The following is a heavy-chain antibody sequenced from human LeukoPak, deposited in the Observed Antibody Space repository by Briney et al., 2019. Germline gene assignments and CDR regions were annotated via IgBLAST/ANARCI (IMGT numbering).Heavy chain of an antibody. CDR3: MRDAS. J-gene: IGHJ4*02. CDR1: GVTVSSNL. CDR2: IYSGGGT. Sequence: GGSLRLSCAVSGVTVSSNLMSWVRQAPGKGLEWVSAIYSGGGTYYADSVKGRFTLSRDISKNTLYLQMNSLRAEDTAVYYCMRDASWGQGTLVTVSS. V-gene: IGHV3-66*01.